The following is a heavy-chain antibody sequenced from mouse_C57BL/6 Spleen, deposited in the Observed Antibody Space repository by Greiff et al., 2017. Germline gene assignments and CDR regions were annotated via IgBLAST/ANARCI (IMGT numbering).Heavy chain of an antibody. V-gene: IGHV1-22*01. CDR2: INPNNGGT. CDR1: GYTFTDYN. D-gene: IGHD4-1*01. J-gene: IGHJ2*01. CDR3: ASYLGRGLYFDY. Sequence: EVQLQQSGPELVKPGASVKMSCKASGYTFTDYNMHWVKQSHGKSLEWIGYINPNNGGTSYNQKFQGKATVTVNKSSSTAYMELRSLTSEDSAVYYCASYLGRGLYFDYWGQGTTLTVSS.